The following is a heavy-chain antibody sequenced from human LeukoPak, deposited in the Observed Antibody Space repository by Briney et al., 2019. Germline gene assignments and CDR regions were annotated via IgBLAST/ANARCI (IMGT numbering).Heavy chain of an antibody. D-gene: IGHD5-12*01. J-gene: IGHJ4*02. CDR1: GGTFSSYA. CDR2: IIPILGIA. V-gene: IGHV1-69*04. CDR3: ARDRKGYSGYDFGGY. Sequence: SVKVSYKASGGTFSSYAISWVRQAPGQGLEWMGRIIPILGIANYAQKFQGRVTITADKSTSTAYMELSSLRSEDTAVYYCARDRKGYSGYDFGGYWGQGALVTVSS.